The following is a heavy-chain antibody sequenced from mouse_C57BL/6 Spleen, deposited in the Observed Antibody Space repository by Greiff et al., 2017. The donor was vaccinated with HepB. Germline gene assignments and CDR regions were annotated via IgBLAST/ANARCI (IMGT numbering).Heavy chain of an antibody. D-gene: IGHD1-1*01. CDR1: GYAFSSYW. Sequence: QVQLQQPGAELVKPGASVKISCKASGYAFSSYWMNWVKQRPGKGLEWIGQIYPGDGDTNYNGKFKGKATLTADKSSSTAYMQLSSLTSEDSAVYFCANYYGSSYGPHWYFDVWGTGTTVTVSS. J-gene: IGHJ1*03. CDR2: IYPGDGDT. V-gene: IGHV1-80*01. CDR3: ANYYGSSYGPHWYFDV.